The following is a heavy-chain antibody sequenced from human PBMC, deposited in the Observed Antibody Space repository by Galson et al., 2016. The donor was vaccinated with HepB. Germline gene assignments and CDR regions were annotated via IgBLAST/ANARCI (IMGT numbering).Heavy chain of an antibody. V-gene: IGHV6-1*01. CDR1: GDSVTSDITT. Sequence: CAISGDSVTSDITTWNWIRQSPSRGLEWLGRTYYRSKWFTDYAVSVEGRITINSDISRNQFSLQLDSVTPDDTAAYICTRGYIQTGRNVWGQGTTVTVSS. J-gene: IGHJ6*02. CDR2: TYYRSKWFT. D-gene: IGHD1-14*01. CDR3: TRGYIQTGRNV.